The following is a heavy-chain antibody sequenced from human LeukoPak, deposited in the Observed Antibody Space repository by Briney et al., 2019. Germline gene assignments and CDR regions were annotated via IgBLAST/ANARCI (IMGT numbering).Heavy chain of an antibody. V-gene: IGHV4-61*02. CDR1: GGSISSGSYY. CDR3: ARDRDGYNFRFDY. Sequence: SQTLSLTCTVSGGSISSGSYYWSWIRQPAGKGLEWIGRIYTCGSTNYNPSLKSRVTISLDTSKNQFSLRLNSVTAADTAVYYCARDRDGYNFRFDYWGQGTLVTVSS. D-gene: IGHD5-24*01. CDR2: IYTCGST. J-gene: IGHJ4*02.